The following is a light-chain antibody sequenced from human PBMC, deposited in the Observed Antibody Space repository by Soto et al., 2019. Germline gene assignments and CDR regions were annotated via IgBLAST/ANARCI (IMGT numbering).Light chain of an antibody. CDR3: CSYTTSITRYV. CDR2: DVS. J-gene: IGLJ1*01. V-gene: IGLV2-14*01. CDR1: SSDVGGYNH. Sequence: QSVLTQPASVSGSPGQSITISCTGTSSDVGGYNHVSWYQQHPGKAPKLMIYDVSNRPSGVSSRLSGSKSGNTASLTISGLQAEDEADYYCCSYTTSITRYVVGTGTKLTVL.